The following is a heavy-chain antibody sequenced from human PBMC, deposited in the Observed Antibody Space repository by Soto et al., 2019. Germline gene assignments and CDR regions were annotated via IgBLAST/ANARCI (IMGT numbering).Heavy chain of an antibody. CDR2: ILSKAGNYAT. CDR3: IRGGSPYYYDY. V-gene: IGHV3-73*01. CDR1: GFIFSGSA. J-gene: IGHJ4*02. Sequence: EVQLVESGGGLVQPGGSLKLSCAASGFIFSGSAVHWVRQASGKGLEWVGRILSKAGNYATAYPASMKGRFTISRDDSENTAFLQMNSLKTEDTAVYYRIRGGSPYYYDYWGQRTLVAVSS.